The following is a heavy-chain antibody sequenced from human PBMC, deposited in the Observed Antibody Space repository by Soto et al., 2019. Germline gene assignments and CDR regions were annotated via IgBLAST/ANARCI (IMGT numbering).Heavy chain of an antibody. CDR3: ARAIGPTLFDY. Sequence: EVQQVESGGGLVQPGGSLRLSCAASGFTFSSYDMHWVRQGPGKGLEWVSAIGTAGDTNYAGSVKGRFTISRENAKNSLYLQMNSLRAGDTAIYFCARAIGPTLFDYWGQGTLVTVSS. V-gene: IGHV3-13*04. D-gene: IGHD3-22*01. CDR2: IGTAGDT. CDR1: GFTFSSYD. J-gene: IGHJ4*02.